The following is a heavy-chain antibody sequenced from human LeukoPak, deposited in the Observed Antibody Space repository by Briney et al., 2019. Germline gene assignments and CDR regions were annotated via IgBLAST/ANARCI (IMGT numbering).Heavy chain of an antibody. CDR2: IYSGGST. CDR3: ARLMEGYFDY. Sequence: PGGSLRLSCAASGFTVSSNYMSWVRQAPGKGLEWVSVIYSGGSTYYADSVKGRFTISRDNSKNTLYLQMNSLRAEDMAVYYCARLMEGYFDYWGQGTLVTVSS. V-gene: IGHV3-53*01. CDR1: GFTVSSNY. J-gene: IGHJ4*02. D-gene: IGHD3-3*01.